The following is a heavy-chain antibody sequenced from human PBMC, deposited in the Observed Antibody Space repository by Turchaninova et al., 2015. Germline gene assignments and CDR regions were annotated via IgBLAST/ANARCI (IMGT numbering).Heavy chain of an antibody. CDR2: MKYMGST. CDR1: GAPISSTS. Sequence: QVQLQESGPGLVKPSETLSLTSPVSGAPISSTSWSWLRQPPWKGLEWIGDMKYMGSTNYNPSLKSRVTISVDTSKNQFSLKLSSVTAADTAVYYCARRFDLWGRGTLVTVSS. V-gene: IGHV4-59*08. J-gene: IGHJ2*01. CDR3: ARRFDL.